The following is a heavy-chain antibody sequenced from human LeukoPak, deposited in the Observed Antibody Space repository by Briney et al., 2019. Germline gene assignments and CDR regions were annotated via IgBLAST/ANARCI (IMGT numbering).Heavy chain of an antibody. Sequence: PSQTLSLTCTVSGGSISSGGYYWSWIRQHPGKGLEWIGYIYYSGSTYYNPSLKSRVTISVDTSKNQFSLKLSPVTAADTAVYYCARSVRLVVRGVISYYFDYWGQGTLVTVSS. CDR2: IYYSGST. CDR1: GGSISSGGYY. CDR3: ARSVRLVVRGVISYYFDY. J-gene: IGHJ4*02. V-gene: IGHV4-31*03. D-gene: IGHD3-10*01.